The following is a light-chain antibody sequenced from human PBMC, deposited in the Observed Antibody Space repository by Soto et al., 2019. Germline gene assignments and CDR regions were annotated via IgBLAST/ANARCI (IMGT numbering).Light chain of an antibody. V-gene: IGKV1-39*01. CDR1: QSISTY. J-gene: IGKJ4*01. CDR2: AAS. Sequence: IQMTQSPSSLSASLVDRVTITCRASQSISTYLNWYQQKPGKAPKLLIYAASSLQSGVPSRFSGSGSGTDFTLTISSLQPEDFATYYCQQSYSTPLTFGGGTKVDI. CDR3: QQSYSTPLT.